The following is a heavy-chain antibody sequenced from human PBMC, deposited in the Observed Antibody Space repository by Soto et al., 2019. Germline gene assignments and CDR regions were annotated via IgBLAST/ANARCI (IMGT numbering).Heavy chain of an antibody. V-gene: IGHV3-23*01. CDR3: AKGSQGYYYDISGYYEMRAEYFQQ. Sequence: GGSLRLSCAASGFTFSSYAMSWVRQAPGKGLEWVSAISGSGGSTYYADSVKGRFTISRDNSKNTLYLQMNSLRAEDTAVYYCAKGSQGYYYDISGYYEMRAEYFQQWGQGTLVTGSS. CDR2: ISGSGGST. CDR1: GFTFSSYA. J-gene: IGHJ1*01. D-gene: IGHD3-22*01.